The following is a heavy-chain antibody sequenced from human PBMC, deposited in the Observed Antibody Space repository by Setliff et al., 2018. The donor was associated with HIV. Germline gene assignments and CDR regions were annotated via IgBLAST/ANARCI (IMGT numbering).Heavy chain of an antibody. V-gene: IGHV4-31*03. CDR3: ARVSQTYYYDSSGYSFDY. CDR1: GGSVSSGGYY. D-gene: IGHD3-22*01. Sequence: PSEPLSLTCNVSGGSVSSGGYYWGWLRQHPGKGLEWIGFIYYSGSTYYNPSLKSRVTMSVDTSKNQFSLKLSSVPAADTAVYYCARVSQTYYYDSSGYSFDYWGQGTLVTVSS. J-gene: IGHJ4*02. CDR2: IYYSGST.